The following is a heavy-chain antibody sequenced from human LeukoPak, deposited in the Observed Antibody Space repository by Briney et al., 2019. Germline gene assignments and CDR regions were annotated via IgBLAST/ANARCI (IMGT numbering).Heavy chain of an antibody. V-gene: IGHV3-48*03. D-gene: IGHD5-18*01. Sequence: GSLRLSCAASGFTFDDYAMHWVRQAPGKGLEWVSYISSGGNTIYYANSVKGRFTISRDNAKNSLYLQMNSLRAEDTAVYYCAREGTAMVSFDYWGQGTLVTVSS. CDR3: AREGTAMVSFDY. CDR2: ISSGGNTI. J-gene: IGHJ4*02. CDR1: GFTFDDYA.